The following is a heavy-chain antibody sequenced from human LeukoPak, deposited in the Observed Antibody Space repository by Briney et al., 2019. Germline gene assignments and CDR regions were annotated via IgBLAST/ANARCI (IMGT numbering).Heavy chain of an antibody. Sequence: GGSLRLSCAASGFTFSSYAMHWVRQAPGKGLEWVAVISYDGSNKYYADSVKGRFTISRDNSKNTLYLQMNSLRAEDTAVYYCARAVWDSSGHLFDYWGQGTLVTVSS. CDR1: GFTFSSYA. CDR2: ISYDGSNK. D-gene: IGHD3-22*01. J-gene: IGHJ4*02. CDR3: ARAVWDSSGHLFDY. V-gene: IGHV3-30*04.